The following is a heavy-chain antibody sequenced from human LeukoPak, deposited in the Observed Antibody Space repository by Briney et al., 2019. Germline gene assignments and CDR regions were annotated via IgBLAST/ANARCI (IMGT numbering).Heavy chain of an antibody. D-gene: IGHD6-19*01. CDR3: ARRQSGSSGWPNFDY. J-gene: IGHJ4*02. Sequence: GGSLRLSCAASGFTFGSNDMTWVRQAPGKGLEWVSVTYSGGSTYYADSVKGRFTISRDNSKNTLYLQMNSLRAEDTAVYYCARRQSGSSGWPNFDYWGQGTLVTVSS. V-gene: IGHV3-66*04. CDR1: GFTFGSND. CDR2: TYSGGST.